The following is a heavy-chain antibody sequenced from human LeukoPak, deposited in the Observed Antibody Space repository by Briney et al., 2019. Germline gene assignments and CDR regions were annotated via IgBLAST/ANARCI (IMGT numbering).Heavy chain of an antibody. CDR1: GFTFSSYG. J-gene: IGHJ4*02. Sequence: GGSLRLSCAASGFTFSSYGMHWVRQAPGKGLEWVAFIRYDGSNKYYADSVKGRFTISRDNSKNTLYLQMNSLRAEDTAVYYCAREPNSSGCIDYWGQGTLVTVSS. CDR3: AREPNSSGCIDY. V-gene: IGHV3-30*02. CDR2: IRYDGSNK. D-gene: IGHD6-19*01.